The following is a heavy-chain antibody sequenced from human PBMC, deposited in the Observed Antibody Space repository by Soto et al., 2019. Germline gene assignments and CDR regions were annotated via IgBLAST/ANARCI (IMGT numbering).Heavy chain of an antibody. CDR2: IYYSGST. D-gene: IGHD2-21*02. CDR1: GGSISSGGYY. J-gene: IGHJ6*02. Sequence: PSETLSLTCTVSGGSISSGGYYCSWIRQHPGKGLEWIGYIYYSGSTYYNPSLKSRVTISVDTSKNQFSLKLSSVTAADTAVYYCARVRSVVTPHYYYGMDVWGQGTTVTVSS. CDR3: ARVRSVVTPHYYYGMDV. V-gene: IGHV4-31*03.